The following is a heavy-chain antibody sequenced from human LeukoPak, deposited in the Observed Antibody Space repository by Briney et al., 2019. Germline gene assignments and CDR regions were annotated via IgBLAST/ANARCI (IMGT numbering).Heavy chain of an antibody. J-gene: IGHJ6*03. V-gene: IGHV1-69*01. CDR3: ARALLQTHYYYYYMDV. CDR1: GGTFSSYA. CDR2: IIPIFGTA. Sequence: SVKVSCKASGGTFSSYAISWVRQAPGQGLEWMGGIIPIFGTANYAQKFQGRVTITADESTSTAYMELSSLRSEDTAVYYCARALLQTHYYYYYMDVWGKGTTVTVSS.